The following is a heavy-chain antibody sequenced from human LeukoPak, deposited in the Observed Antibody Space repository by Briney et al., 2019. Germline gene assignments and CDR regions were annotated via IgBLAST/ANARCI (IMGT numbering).Heavy chain of an antibody. V-gene: IGHV1-2*02. D-gene: IGHD3-10*01. Sequence: ASVKVSCKASGYTFTGYYMHWVRQAPGQGLEWMGWINPNSGGTNYAQKFQGRVTTTRDTSISTAYMELSRLRSDDTAVYYCARDRKNYYGSGSYYNANWFDPWGQGTLVTVSS. CDR3: ARDRKNYYGSGSYYNANWFDP. CDR1: GYTFTGYY. J-gene: IGHJ5*02. CDR2: INPNSGGT.